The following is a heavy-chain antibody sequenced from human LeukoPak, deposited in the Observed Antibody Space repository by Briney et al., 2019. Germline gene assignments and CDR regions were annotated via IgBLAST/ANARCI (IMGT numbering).Heavy chain of an antibody. CDR1: GFTFSNYA. CDR2: ISPGGGAI. Sequence: PGGSLRLSCAVSGFTFSNYAMSWVRQPPGKGLEWVSAISPGGGAIFYADPVKGRFAVSRDNSGNTLFLQINSLRAEDTAVYYCGKEVERHFDLKYWGQGTLVTVSS. V-gene: IGHV3-23*01. J-gene: IGHJ4*02. CDR3: GKEVERHFDLKY.